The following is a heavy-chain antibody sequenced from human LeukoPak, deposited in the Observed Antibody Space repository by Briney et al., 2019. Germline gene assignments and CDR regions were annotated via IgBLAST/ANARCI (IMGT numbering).Heavy chain of an antibody. CDR2: ISGSGGST. D-gene: IGHD6-13*01. CDR1: GFTFGSYA. V-gene: IGHV3-23*01. J-gene: IGHJ4*02. CDR3: AKDYSSSWYRSYFDY. Sequence: PGGSLRLSCAASGFTFGSYAMSWVRQAPGKGLEWVSAISGSGGSTYYTDSVKGRFTISRDNSKNTLYLQMNSLRAEDTAVYYCAKDYSSSWYRSYFDYWGQGTLDPVSS.